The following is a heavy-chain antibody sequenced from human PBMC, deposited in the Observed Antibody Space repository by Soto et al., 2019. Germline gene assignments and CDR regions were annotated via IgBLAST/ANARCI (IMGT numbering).Heavy chain of an antibody. V-gene: IGHV1-69*12. CDR3: ARDPTAPMVRGVIPNLFDA. CDR1: GCTFSSYA. Sequence: QVQLVQSGAEVKKPGSSVKVSCKASGCTFSSYAISWVRQAPGQGLEWMGGIIPSFGTANYAQKIHGRVTISADESKITAYMERSSLRSEDTAVYHCARDPTAPMVRGVIPNLFDAWGERTLVTVSS. D-gene: IGHD3-10*01. J-gene: IGHJ5*02. CDR2: IIPSFGTA.